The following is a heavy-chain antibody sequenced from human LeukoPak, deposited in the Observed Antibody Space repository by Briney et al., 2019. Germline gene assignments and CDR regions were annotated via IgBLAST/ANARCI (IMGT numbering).Heavy chain of an antibody. CDR2: IIPIFGTA. J-gene: IGHJ5*02. Sequence: GASVKVSCKASGGTFSSYAISWVRQAPGQGLEWMGGIIPIFGTANYAQKFQGRVTITADKSTSTAYMELSSLRSEDTAVYYCASRINIGTNPYYDFWSGYQGSMWFDPWGQGTLVTVSS. CDR1: GGTFSSYA. D-gene: IGHD3-3*01. CDR3: ASRINIGTNPYYDFWSGYQGSMWFDP. V-gene: IGHV1-69*06.